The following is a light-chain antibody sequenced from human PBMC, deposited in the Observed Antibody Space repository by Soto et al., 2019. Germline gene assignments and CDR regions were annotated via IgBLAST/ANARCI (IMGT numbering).Light chain of an antibody. CDR3: QQRDNWPPRYT. J-gene: IGKJ2*01. CDR2: DAS. CDR1: QSVGTY. Sequence: EIVLTQSPATLSLSPGERATLSCSASQSVGTYLAWFQQKPGQTPRLLIYDASKRAPGIPARFSGSGSGTDFTLTIRSLEPEDFAVYYCQQRDNWPPRYTFGQGTKLEI. V-gene: IGKV3-11*01.